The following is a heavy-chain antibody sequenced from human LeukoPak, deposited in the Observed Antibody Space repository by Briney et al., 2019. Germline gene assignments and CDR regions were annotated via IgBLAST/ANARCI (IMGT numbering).Heavy chain of an antibody. CDR1: GFSFSSYS. D-gene: IGHD2-21*02. V-gene: IGHV3-21*01. CDR2: LTSVSSYI. J-gene: IGHJ6*03. Sequence: PGGSLRLSCVASGFSFSSYSMTWVRQVPGKGLEWVSSLTSVSSYIYYADSVKGRFLISRDNAKNSLYLQMNSLRAEDTAVYYCARVTAGATIYDFYYYHMDVWGKGTTVTVSS. CDR3: ARVTAGATIYDFYYYHMDV.